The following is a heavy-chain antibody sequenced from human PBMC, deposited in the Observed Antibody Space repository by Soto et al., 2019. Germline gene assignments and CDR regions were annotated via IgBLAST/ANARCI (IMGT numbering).Heavy chain of an antibody. CDR2: IYYSGST. V-gene: IGHV4-31*03. Sequence: SETLSLTCTVSGGSISSGGYYWSWIRQHPGKGLEWIGYIYYSGSTYYNPSLKSRVTISVDTSKNQFSLKLSSVTAADTAVYYCARVLYPKYCSGGSCYSYWFDPWGQGTLVTVS. J-gene: IGHJ5*02. CDR3: ARVLYPKYCSGGSCYSYWFDP. D-gene: IGHD2-15*01. CDR1: GGSISSGGYY.